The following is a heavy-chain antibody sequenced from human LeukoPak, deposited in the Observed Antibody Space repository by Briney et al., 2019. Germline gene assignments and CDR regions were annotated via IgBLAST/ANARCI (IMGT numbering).Heavy chain of an antibody. Sequence: SETLSLTCAVYGGSFSGYYWSWIRQPPGKGLEWIGEINHSGSTNYNPSLKGRVTISVDTSKNQFSLKLSSVTAADTAVYYCARHLQWGLFGYWGQGTLVTVSS. CDR3: ARHLQWGLFGY. CDR1: GGSFSGYY. CDR2: INHSGST. D-gene: IGHD5-24*01. J-gene: IGHJ4*02. V-gene: IGHV4-34*01.